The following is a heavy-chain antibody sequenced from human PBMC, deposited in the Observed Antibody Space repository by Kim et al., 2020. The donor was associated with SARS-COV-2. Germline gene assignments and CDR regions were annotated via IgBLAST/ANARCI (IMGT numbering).Heavy chain of an antibody. CDR2: ISGSGGST. D-gene: IGHD1-26*01. CDR1: GFTFSSYA. CDR3: AKTLAVVGATTRGVVDY. J-gene: IGHJ4*02. Sequence: GGSLRLSCAASGFTFSSYAMSWVRQAPGKGLEWVSAISGSGGSTYYADSVKGRFTISRDNSKNTLYLQMNSLRAEDTAVYYCAKTLAVVGATTRGVVDYWGQGTLVTVSS. V-gene: IGHV3-23*01.